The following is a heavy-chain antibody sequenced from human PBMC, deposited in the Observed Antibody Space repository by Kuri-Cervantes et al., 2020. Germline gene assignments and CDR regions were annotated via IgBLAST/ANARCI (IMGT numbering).Heavy chain of an antibody. J-gene: IGHJ4*02. CDR2: MNPDSGNT. D-gene: IGHD3-10*01. CDR3: VRGVRSGQPLGDY. V-gene: IGHV1-8*02. CDR1: GFTFTTYD. Sequence: ASGKGSCKASGFTFTTYDINWLRQATGQGLEWMGWMNPDSGNTGYAQKFQGRVTMTRDTSISTAYMEMSSLRSDDTAVYYCVRGVRSGQPLGDYWGQGTLVTVSS.